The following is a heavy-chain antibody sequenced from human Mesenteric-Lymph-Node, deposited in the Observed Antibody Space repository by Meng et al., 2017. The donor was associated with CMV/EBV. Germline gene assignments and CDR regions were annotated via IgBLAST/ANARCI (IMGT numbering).Heavy chain of an antibody. D-gene: IGHD5-24*01. CDR1: GFTFSTYN. CDR2: ISSTSSFI. V-gene: IGHV3-21*01. J-gene: IGHJ3*02. Sequence: GESLKISCAASGFTFSTYNIDWVRQAPGKGLEWVASISSTSSFIYYADSVKGRFTISRDNAKNSLYLQMNSLRAEDTAVYYCARDFWEMAKMEAAFDIWGQGTMVTVSS. CDR3: ARDFWEMAKMEAAFDI.